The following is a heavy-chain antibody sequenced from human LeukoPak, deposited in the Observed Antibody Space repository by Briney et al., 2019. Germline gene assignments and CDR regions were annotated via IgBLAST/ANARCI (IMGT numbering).Heavy chain of an antibody. D-gene: IGHD1-7*01. CDR3: ARDGPITGTTGYYYGMDV. Sequence: GASVKVSCKASGGTFSSYAISWVRPAPGQGLEWMGRIIPILGIANYAQKFQGRVTITADKSTSTAYMELSSLRSEDTAVYYCARDGPITGTTGYYYGMDVWGQGTTVTVSS. CDR2: IIPILGIA. CDR1: GGTFSSYA. V-gene: IGHV1-69*04. J-gene: IGHJ6*02.